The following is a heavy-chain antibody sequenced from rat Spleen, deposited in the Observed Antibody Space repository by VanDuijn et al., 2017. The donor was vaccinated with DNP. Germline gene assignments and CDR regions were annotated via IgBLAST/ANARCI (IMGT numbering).Heavy chain of an antibody. V-gene: IGHV3-3*01. CDR2: INNAGST. D-gene: IGHD5-1*01. Sequence: EVQLQESGPGLVKPSQSLSLTCSVTGYSITTNHKWSWIRKFPGNELEWMGYINNAGSTNYNPSLKGRFSITRDTPKNQFFLQVNSVRNEDTATYYCAVQLGVFDYWGQGVMVIVSS. CDR1: GYSITTNHK. J-gene: IGHJ2*01. CDR3: AVQLGVFDY.